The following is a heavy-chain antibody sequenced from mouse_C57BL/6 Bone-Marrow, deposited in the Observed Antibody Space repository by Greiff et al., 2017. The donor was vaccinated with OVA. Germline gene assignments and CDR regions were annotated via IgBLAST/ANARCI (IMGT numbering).Heavy chain of an antibody. CDR1: GYTFTDYE. CDR2: ISPDTGGP. D-gene: IGHD2-2*01. CDR3: TRGNYGDGYDLLFSWFAY. V-gene: IGHV1-15*01. Sequence: VQLLQSGAALVRPGASVTLSCKASGYTFTDYEMHWVKQTPVHGLEWIGAISPDTGGPADKRKFTSKTILSADNSSSTAYMELRSLTAEDYAVYYCTRGNYGDGYDLLFSWFAYWGQGTLVTVSA. J-gene: IGHJ3*01.